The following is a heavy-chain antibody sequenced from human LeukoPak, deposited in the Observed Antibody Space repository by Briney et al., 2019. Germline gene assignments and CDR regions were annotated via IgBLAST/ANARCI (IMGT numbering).Heavy chain of an antibody. CDR1: GFTFSTYA. CDR2: ISESGTST. CDR3: AKPPSGWFDP. Sequence: GGSLRLSCAASGFTFSTYAMSWVRQAPGKGLEWVSSISESGTSTYYADSVKGWFTISRDNSKNTLYLQMNSLRAEDTAVYYCAKPPSGWFDPWGQGTLVTVSS. J-gene: IGHJ5*02. V-gene: IGHV3-23*01.